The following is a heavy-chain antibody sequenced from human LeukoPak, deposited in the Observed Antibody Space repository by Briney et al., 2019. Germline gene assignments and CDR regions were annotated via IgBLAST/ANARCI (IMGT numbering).Heavy chain of an antibody. CDR1: GFSFSNAW. J-gene: IGHJ5*02. CDR3: TTDYNLVYGDKS. V-gene: IGHV3-15*01. Sequence: KPGGSLRLSCAASGFSFSNAWMSWVRQAPGKGLEWVGRIKRKSDGGTTDYATPVKGRFTISRDDSKNTLYLQMNSLKTEDTAVYYCTTDYNLVYGDKSWGQGTLLTVPS. CDR2: IKRKSDGGTT. D-gene: IGHD4-17*01.